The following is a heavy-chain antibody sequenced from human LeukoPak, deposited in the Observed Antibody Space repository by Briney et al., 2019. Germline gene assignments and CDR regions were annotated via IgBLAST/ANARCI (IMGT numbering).Heavy chain of an antibody. Sequence: GGSLRLSCAASGFTFSSYGMHWVRQAPGKGLEWVAFIRYDGSDKYYADSVKGRFTISRDNSKNTLYLQMNSLRADDTAVYYCARGVNYYGSGSYDPLDYWGQGTLVTVSS. CDR2: IRYDGSDK. J-gene: IGHJ4*02. CDR3: ARGVNYYGSGSYDPLDY. V-gene: IGHV3-30*02. D-gene: IGHD3-10*01. CDR1: GFTFSSYG.